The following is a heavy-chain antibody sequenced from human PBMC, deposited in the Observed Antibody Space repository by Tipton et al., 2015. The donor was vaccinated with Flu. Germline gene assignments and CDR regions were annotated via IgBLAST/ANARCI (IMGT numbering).Heavy chain of an antibody. J-gene: IGHJ4*02. CDR3: AMEGPYGDFDY. D-gene: IGHD4-17*01. Sequence: TLSLTCAVYGGSFSGYYWGWIRQPPGKGLEWIGEINHSGSTNYNPSLKSRVAISVDTSKNQFSLKLSSVTAADTAVYYCAMEGPYGDFDYWGQGTLVTVSS. CDR1: GGSFSGYY. CDR2: INHSGST. V-gene: IGHV4-34*01.